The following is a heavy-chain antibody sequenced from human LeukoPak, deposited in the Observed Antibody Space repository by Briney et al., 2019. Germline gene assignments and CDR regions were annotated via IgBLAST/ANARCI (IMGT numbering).Heavy chain of an antibody. Sequence: GGSLRLSCAASGFTFSSYGMSWVRQAPGKGLEWVSAISGSGGSTYYADSVKGRFTISRDNSKNTLYLQMNSLRAEDTAVYYCASGSGSYYPNWFDPWGQGTLVTVSS. D-gene: IGHD3-10*01. V-gene: IGHV3-23*01. CDR2: ISGSGGST. J-gene: IGHJ5*02. CDR3: ASGSGSYYPNWFDP. CDR1: GFTFSSYG.